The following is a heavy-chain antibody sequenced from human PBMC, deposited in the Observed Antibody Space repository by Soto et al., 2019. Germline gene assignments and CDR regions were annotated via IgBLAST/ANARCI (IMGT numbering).Heavy chain of an antibody. CDR1: GGSFRGYI. D-gene: IGHD1-26*01. J-gene: IGHJ4*02. CDR2: INHSGSA. V-gene: IGHV4-34*01. CDR3: ARGLISGSHYSGGWYYFDS. Sequence: SETLSLTCDVYGGSFRGYIWTWIRQTPRKGLQWIGQINHSGSANYNPSLKSRVTISVHTSKSQFSLELSSVTAADTAVYYCARGLISGSHYSGGWYYFDSWGQGTQVT.